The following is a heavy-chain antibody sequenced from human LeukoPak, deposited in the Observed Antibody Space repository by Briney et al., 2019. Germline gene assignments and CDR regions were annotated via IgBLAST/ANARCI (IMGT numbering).Heavy chain of an antibody. J-gene: IGHJ5*02. CDR1: GFTFYNYG. Sequence: GGSLRLSCAASGFTFYNYGMHWVRQAPGKGLEWVAVISHDGSNIHYGDSVKGRFTISRDNSKNTLYLQMNSLRVEDTAVYYCAKDPYRVVVATGNYLDPWGQGTLVTVS. D-gene: IGHD2-21*01. CDR2: ISHDGSNI. V-gene: IGHV3-30*18. CDR3: AKDPYRVVVATGNYLDP.